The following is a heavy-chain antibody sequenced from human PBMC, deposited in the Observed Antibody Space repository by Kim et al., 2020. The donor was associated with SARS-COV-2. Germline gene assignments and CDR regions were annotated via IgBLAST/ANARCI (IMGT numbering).Heavy chain of an antibody. CDR1: GGSISSSSYY. J-gene: IGHJ4*02. Sequence: SETLSLTCTVSGGSISSSSYYWGWIRQPPGKGLEWIGSIYYSGSTYYNPSLKSRVTISVDTSKNQFSLKLSSVTAADTAVYYCARRSLHIDYWGQGTLVTVSS. CDR2: IYYSGST. CDR3: ARRSLHIDY. V-gene: IGHV4-39*01.